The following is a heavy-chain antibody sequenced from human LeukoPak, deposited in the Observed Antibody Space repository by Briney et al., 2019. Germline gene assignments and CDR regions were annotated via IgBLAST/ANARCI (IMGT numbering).Heavy chain of an antibody. CDR3: AKVPGERIVVVAARGAFDI. D-gene: IGHD2-15*01. CDR1: GGSISSYY. V-gene: IGHV4-59*08. J-gene: IGHJ3*02. Sequence: PSETLSLTCTVSGGSISSYYWSWIRQPPGKGLEWIGFIYDSGSTNCNPSLKSRVTISLDTSKNQFSLKLSSVTAADTAVYYCAKVPGERIVVVAARGAFDIWGQGTMVTVSS. CDR2: IYDSGST.